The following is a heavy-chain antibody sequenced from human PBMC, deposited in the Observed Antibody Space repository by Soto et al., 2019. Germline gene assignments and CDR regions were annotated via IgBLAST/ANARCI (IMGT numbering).Heavy chain of an antibody. J-gene: IGHJ6*02. CDR3: ARDLRRGYSYGLGEWDNYYYGMDV. CDR1: GFTFSSDS. CDR2: ISSSSSYI. D-gene: IGHD5-18*01. V-gene: IGHV3-21*01. Sequence: GGSLRLSCAASGFTFSSDSMNWVRQAPGKGLEWVSSISSSSSYIYYADSVKGRFTISRDNAKNSLYLQMNSLRAEDTAVYYCARDLRRGYSYGLGEWDNYYYGMDVWGQGTTVTVSS.